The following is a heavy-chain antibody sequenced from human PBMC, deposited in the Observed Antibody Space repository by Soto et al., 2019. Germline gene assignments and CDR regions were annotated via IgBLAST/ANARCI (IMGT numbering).Heavy chain of an antibody. Sequence: QLQLQESGPGLVKPSETLSLTCTVSGGSISSSSYYWGWIRQPPGKGLEWIGSIYYSGSTYYNPSLKSRVTISVDTSKNQFSLKLSSVTAADTAVYYCARLYGSGSYPGGPHSHTWGQGTLVTVSS. CDR1: GGSISSSSYY. CDR3: ARLYGSGSYPGGPHSHT. D-gene: IGHD3-10*01. CDR2: IYYSGST. V-gene: IGHV4-39*01. J-gene: IGHJ5*02.